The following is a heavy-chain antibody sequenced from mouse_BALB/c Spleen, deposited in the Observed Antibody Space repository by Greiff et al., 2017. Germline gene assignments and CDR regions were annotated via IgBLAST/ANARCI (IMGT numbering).Heavy chain of an antibody. J-gene: IGHJ2*01. CDR1: GYTFTSYW. D-gene: IGHD6-2*01. Sequence: VQLQQPGAELVKPGASVKMSCKASGYTFTSYWMHWVKQRPGQGLEWIGVIDPSDSYTSYNQKFKGKATLTVDTSSSTAYMQLSSLTSEDSAVYYCTRSKLGLLFDYWGQGTTLTVSS. V-gene: IGHV1S127*01. CDR2: IDPSDSYT. CDR3: TRSKLGLLFDY.